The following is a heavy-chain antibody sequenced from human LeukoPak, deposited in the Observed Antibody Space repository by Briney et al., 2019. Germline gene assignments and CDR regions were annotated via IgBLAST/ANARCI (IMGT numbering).Heavy chain of an antibody. D-gene: IGHD3-3*01. CDR2: IYTSGST. Sequence: PSETLSLTCTVSGGSISSGSYYWSWIRQPTGKGLEWIGRIYTSGSTNYNPSLKSRVTISVDTSKNQFSLKLSSVTAADTAVYYCARGWYYDFWSGYYWGYYFDYWGQGTLVTVSS. CDR3: ARGWYYDFWSGYYWGYYFDY. J-gene: IGHJ4*02. V-gene: IGHV4-61*02. CDR1: GGSISSGSYY.